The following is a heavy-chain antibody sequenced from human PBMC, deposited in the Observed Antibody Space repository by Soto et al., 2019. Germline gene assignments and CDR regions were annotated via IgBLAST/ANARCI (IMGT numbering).Heavy chain of an antibody. J-gene: IGHJ1*01. CDR3: AKGTDGYCSGGSCYSRDEYFQH. D-gene: IGHD2-15*01. CDR2: IRGSVGSP. V-gene: IGHV3-23*01. CDR1: GFPFSSYA. Sequence: GGSLGLSFAPSGFPFSSYALSWVRQAPGKGLEWVSAIRGSVGSPYSADPVKGRFTISRDNSKTTLYLQMNSLRAEDTAVYYCAKGTDGYCSGGSCYSRDEYFQHWGQGTLVTVSS.